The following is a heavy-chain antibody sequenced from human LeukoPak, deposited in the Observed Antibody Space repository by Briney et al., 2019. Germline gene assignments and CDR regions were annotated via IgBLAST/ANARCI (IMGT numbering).Heavy chain of an antibody. CDR3: ARHYYDVLTGDYWYFDL. Sequence: PSETLSLTCSVSGGSINTYYWSWIRQPPGKGLEWIGYIYYSGSANYNPSLKSRVTISVDTSKNQFSLKLSSVTAADTAVYYCARHYYDVLTGDYWYFDLWGRGILVTVSS. CDR1: GGSINTYY. V-gene: IGHV4-59*08. CDR2: IYYSGSA. D-gene: IGHD3-9*01. J-gene: IGHJ2*01.